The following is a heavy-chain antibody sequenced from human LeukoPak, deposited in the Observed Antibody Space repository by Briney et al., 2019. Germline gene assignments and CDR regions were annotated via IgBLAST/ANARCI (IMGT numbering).Heavy chain of an antibody. CDR3: ARDGWDYGDFRF. V-gene: IGHV4-61*02. Sequence: SQTLSLTCTVSGGSISSGSYYWSWIRQPAGKGLQCIGRIYTSGSTNYNPSLKSRVTISVDTSKNQFSLKLSSVTAADTAVYYCARDGWDYGDFRFWGQGTLVTVSS. J-gene: IGHJ4*02. CDR2: IYTSGST. D-gene: IGHD4-17*01. CDR1: GGSISSGSYY.